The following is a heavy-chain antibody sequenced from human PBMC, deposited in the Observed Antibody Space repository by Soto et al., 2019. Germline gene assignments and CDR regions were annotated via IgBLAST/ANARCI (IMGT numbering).Heavy chain of an antibody. Sequence: QVQLVESGGGVVQPGRSLRLSCAASGFTFSSYAMHWVRQAPGKGLEWVAVISYDGSNKYYADSVKGRFTISRDNSKNTLYLQMISLRAEDTAVYYCAKYPTNKYYFDYWGQGSLVTVSS. CDR1: GFTFSSYA. CDR3: AKYPTNKYYFDY. V-gene: IGHV3-30-3*02. CDR2: ISYDGSNK. J-gene: IGHJ4*02. D-gene: IGHD5-12*01.